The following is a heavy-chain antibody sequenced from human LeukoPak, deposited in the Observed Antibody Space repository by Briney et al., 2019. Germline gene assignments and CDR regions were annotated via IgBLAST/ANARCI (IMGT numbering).Heavy chain of an antibody. D-gene: IGHD6-13*01. Sequence: SETLSLTCTVSGGSISSYYWSWIRQPPGKGLEWIGYIYYSGSTNYNPSLKSRVTISVDTSKNQFSLKLSSVTAADTVVYYCARGDSSSWFFFDYWGQGTLVTVSS. V-gene: IGHV4-59*01. CDR1: GGSISSYY. J-gene: IGHJ4*02. CDR3: ARGDSSSWFFFDY. CDR2: IYYSGST.